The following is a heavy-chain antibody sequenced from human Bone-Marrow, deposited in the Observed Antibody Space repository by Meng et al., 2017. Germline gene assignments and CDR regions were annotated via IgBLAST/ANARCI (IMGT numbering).Heavy chain of an antibody. J-gene: IGHJ4*02. CDR2: INGDGTST. CDR1: GFTFSSYW. CDR3: ARDLTYIRYFDWLFLSPYFDY. D-gene: IGHD3-9*01. Sequence: GESLKISCAASGFTFSSYWMDWVRQAPGMGLVWVSRINGDGTSTSYADSVKGRFTISRDNAKNTLYLQMNSLRADDTAVYYCARDLTYIRYFDWLFLSPYFDYWGQGTLVTVSS. V-gene: IGHV3-74*01.